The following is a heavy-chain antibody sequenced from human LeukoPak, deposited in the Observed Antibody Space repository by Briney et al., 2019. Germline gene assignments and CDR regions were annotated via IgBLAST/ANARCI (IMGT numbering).Heavy chain of an antibody. CDR2: INAGNGNT. J-gene: IGHJ4*02. CDR3: AREDSYYYGSGSYPFDY. Sequence: GASVKVSCKASGYTFTSYAMHWVRQAPGQRLEWMGWINAGNGNTKYSQKFQGRVTITRDTSASTAYMELSSLRSEDTAVYYCAREDSYYYGSGSYPFDYWGQGTLVAVSS. D-gene: IGHD3-10*01. CDR1: GYTFTSYA. V-gene: IGHV1-3*01.